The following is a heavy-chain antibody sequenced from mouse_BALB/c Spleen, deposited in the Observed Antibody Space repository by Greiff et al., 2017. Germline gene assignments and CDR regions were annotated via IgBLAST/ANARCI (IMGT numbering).Heavy chain of an antibody. CDR2: IWGGGST. J-gene: IGHJ3*01. CDR3: ARNSQYGNFLFAY. CDR1: GFSLSRYS. Sequence: VKVVESGPGLVAPSQSLSITCTVSGFSLSRYSVHWVRQPPGKGLEWLGMIWGGGSTDYNSALKSRLSISKDNSKSQVFLKMNSLQTDDTAMYYCARNSQYGNFLFAYWGQGTLVTVSA. D-gene: IGHD2-1*01. V-gene: IGHV2-6-4*01.